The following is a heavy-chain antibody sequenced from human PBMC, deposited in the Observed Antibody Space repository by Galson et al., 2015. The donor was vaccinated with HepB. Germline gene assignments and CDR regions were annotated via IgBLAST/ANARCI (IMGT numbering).Heavy chain of an antibody. CDR3: ARVITGTTSTRGVAFDI. J-gene: IGHJ3*02. CDR2: IIPIFGTA. V-gene: IGHV1-69*13. CDR1: GGTFSSYA. D-gene: IGHD1-7*01. Sequence: SVKVSCKASGGTFSSYAIGWVRQAPGQGLEWMGGIIPIFGTANYAQKFQGRVTITADESTSTAYMELSSQRSEDTAVYYCARVITGTTSTRGVAFDIWGQGTMVTVSS.